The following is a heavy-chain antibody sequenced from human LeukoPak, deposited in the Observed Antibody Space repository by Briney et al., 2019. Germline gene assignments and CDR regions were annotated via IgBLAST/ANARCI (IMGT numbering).Heavy chain of an antibody. CDR2: INHSGST. CDR1: GGSFSGYY. D-gene: IGHD2-2*01. J-gene: IGHJ4*02. V-gene: IGHV4-34*01. Sequence: SETLSLTCAVYGGSFSGYYWSWIRQPPGKGLEWIWEINHSGSTNYNPSLKSRVTISVDTSKNQFSLKLSSVTAADTAVYYCARWRSSTSCNDYWGQGTLVTVSS. CDR3: ARWRSSTSCNDY.